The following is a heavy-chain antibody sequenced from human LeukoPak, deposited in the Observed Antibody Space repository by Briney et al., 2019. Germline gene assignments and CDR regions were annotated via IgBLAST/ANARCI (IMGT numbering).Heavy chain of an antibody. V-gene: IGHV1-2*02. J-gene: IGHJ4*02. CDR1: GYTFTGYY. Sequence: ASVKVSCKASGYTFTGYYMHWVRQAPGQGLEWMGWINPNSVGTNYAQKFQGRVTMTRDTSISTAYMELSRLRSDDTAVYYCARGGYCSSTSCYGDFDYWGQGTLVTVSS. CDR2: INPNSVGT. D-gene: IGHD2-2*01. CDR3: ARGGYCSSTSCYGDFDY.